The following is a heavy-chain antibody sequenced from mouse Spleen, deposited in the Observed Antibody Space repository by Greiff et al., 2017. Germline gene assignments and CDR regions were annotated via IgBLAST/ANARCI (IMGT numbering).Heavy chain of an antibody. CDR1: GFTFSSYA. CDR2: ISSGGGNT. Sequence: EVKLMESGGGLVKLGGSLKLSCAASGFTFSSYAMSWVRQTPEKRLEWVATISSGGGNTYYPDSVKGRFTISRDNAKNTLYLQMSSLKSEDTAMYYCARQGNGDYFDYWGQGTTLTVSS. V-gene: IGHV5-9*04. CDR3: ARQGNGDYFDY. J-gene: IGHJ2*01.